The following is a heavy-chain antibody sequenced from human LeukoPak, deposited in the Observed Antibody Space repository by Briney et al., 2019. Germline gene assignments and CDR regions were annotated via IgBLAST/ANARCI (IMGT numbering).Heavy chain of an antibody. V-gene: IGHV4-34*01. D-gene: IGHD2-15*01. CDR1: GGSFSGYY. Sequence: PSETLSLICAVYGGSFSGYYWSWIRQPPGKGLEWIGEINHSGSTNYNPSLESRVTISVDTSKNQFSLKLSSVTAADTAVYYCARDKLGYCSGGSCYSRWFDPWGPGTLVTVSS. CDR3: ARDKLGYCSGGSCYSRWFDP. CDR2: INHSGST. J-gene: IGHJ5*02.